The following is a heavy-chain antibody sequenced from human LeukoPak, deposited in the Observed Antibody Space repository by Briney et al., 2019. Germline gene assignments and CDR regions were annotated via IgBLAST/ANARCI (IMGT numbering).Heavy chain of an antibody. Sequence: GGSLRLSCAASGFTFSNFAMNWVRQAPGKGLEWVSTISGSGGSTYYADSVKGRFTISRDNSKNTLYLQMNSLRAEDTAVYYCARVSGSGGGCFDYWGQGTLVTVSS. D-gene: IGHD3-10*01. J-gene: IGHJ4*02. V-gene: IGHV3-23*01. CDR3: ARVSGSGGGCFDY. CDR2: ISGSGGST. CDR1: GFTFSNFA.